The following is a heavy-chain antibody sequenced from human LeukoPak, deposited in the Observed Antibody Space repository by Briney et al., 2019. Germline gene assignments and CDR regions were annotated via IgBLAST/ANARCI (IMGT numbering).Heavy chain of an antibody. D-gene: IGHD3-10*01. CDR1: GYTFTSYA. J-gene: IGHJ5*02. V-gene: IGHV1-2*02. Sequence: GASVKVSCKASGYTFTSYAMNWVRQAPGQGLEWMGWINPNSGGTNYAQKFQGRVTMTRDTSISTAYMELSRLRSDDTAVYYCARGLEVRGRDWFDPWGQGTLVTVSS. CDR3: ARGLEVRGRDWFDP. CDR2: INPNSGGT.